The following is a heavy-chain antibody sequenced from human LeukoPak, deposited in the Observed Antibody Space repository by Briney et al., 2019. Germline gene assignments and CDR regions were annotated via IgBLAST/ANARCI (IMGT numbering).Heavy chain of an antibody. V-gene: IGHV1-24*01. CDR3: ATSGKVPAAEPYYYYGMDV. CDR1: GYTLTELS. Sequence: ASVKVSCKVSGYTLTELSMHWVRQAPGKGLEWMGGFDPEDGETIYAQKFQGRVTMTEDTSTDTAYMELSSLRSEDTAVCYCATSGKVPAAEPYYYYGMDVWGQGTTVTVSS. CDR2: FDPEDGET. D-gene: IGHD2-2*01. J-gene: IGHJ6*02.